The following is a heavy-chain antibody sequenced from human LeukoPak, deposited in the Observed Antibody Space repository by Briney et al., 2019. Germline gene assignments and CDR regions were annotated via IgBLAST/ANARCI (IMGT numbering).Heavy chain of an antibody. D-gene: IGHD5-24*01. CDR2: IKQDGSEK. CDR3: ARDWGDGYNVLDY. CDR1: GFTFSSYW. Sequence: PGGSLRLSCAASGFTFSSYWMSWVRQAPVKGLEWVANIKQDGSEKYYVDSVKGRFTISRDNAKNSLYLQMNSLRAEDTAVYYCARDWGDGYNVLDYWGQGTLVTVSS. V-gene: IGHV3-7*01. J-gene: IGHJ4*02.